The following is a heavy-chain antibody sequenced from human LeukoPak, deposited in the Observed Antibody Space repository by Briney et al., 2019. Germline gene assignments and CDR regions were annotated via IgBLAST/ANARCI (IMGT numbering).Heavy chain of an antibody. CDR1: GYTFTSYG. V-gene: IGHV1-18*01. CDR3: ARLFSSTWTPYFDY. D-gene: IGHD6-13*01. CDR2: ISAYNGNT. J-gene: IGHJ4*02. Sequence: GASVKVSCKASGYTFTSYGISWVRQAPGQGLEWMGWISAYNGNTNYAQKLQGRVTMTTDTSTSTACMELRSLRSDDTAVYYCARLFSSTWTPYFDYWGQGTLVTVSS.